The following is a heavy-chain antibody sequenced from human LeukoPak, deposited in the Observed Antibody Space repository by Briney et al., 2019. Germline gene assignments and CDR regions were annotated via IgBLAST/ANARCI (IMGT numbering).Heavy chain of an antibody. CDR2: INQDGSAG. V-gene: IGHV3-7*01. Sequence: GGSLRLSCTASGFKFNTKWMTWVRQAPGKGLEWVANINQDGSAGYHGDSVKGRFTISRDNVKNSLFLEMTSLRPEDTAVYYCADPPSDFWGQGTLVAVSS. CDR3: ADPPSDF. CDR1: GFKFNTKW. J-gene: IGHJ4*02.